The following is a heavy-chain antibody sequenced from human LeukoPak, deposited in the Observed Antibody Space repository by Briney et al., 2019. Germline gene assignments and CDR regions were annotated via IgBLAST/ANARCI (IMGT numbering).Heavy chain of an antibody. CDR1: EYTFTAGY. D-gene: IGHD1-26*01. J-gene: IGHJ4*02. V-gene: IGHV1-2*02. CDR2: INPNSGGT. Sequence: ASVKVSCKASEYTFTAGYIYWVRQAPGQGLEWMGWINPNSGGTSYAQKFQGRVTMTSDTSISTAYMELSSLTSDDTAVYYCARGGRLDYWGQGTLVTVSS. CDR3: ARGGRLDY.